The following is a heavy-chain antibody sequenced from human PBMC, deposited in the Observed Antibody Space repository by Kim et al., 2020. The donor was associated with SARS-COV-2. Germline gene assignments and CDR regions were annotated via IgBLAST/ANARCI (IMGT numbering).Heavy chain of an antibody. V-gene: IGHV3-7*01. Sequence: GGSLRLSCAASGFTFSTYWMTWVRQAPGKGLEWVANINQGGTEKYYVDSVKGRFTISRDNAKNSLFLDVNSLRVVDTAVYYCARTHYGDYVWGQGTLVTVSS. CDR1: GFTFSTYW. CDR3: ARTHYGDYV. CDR2: INQGGTEK. J-gene: IGHJ4*02. D-gene: IGHD4-17*01.